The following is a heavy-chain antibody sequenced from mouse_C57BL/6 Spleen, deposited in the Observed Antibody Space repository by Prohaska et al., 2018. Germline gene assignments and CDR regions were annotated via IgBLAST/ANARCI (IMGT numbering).Heavy chain of an antibody. Sequence: QVTLKESGPGILQPSQTLSLTCSFSGFSLSTFGMGVGWIRQPSGKGLEWLAHIWWDDDKYYNPALKSRLTISKDTSKNQVFLKIANVDSADTATYYCAGPSTAQAAWFAYWGQGTLVTVSA. CDR1: GFSLSTFGMG. J-gene: IGHJ3*01. CDR2: IWWDDDK. D-gene: IGHD3-2*02. V-gene: IGHV8-8*01. CDR3: AGPSTAQAAWFAY.